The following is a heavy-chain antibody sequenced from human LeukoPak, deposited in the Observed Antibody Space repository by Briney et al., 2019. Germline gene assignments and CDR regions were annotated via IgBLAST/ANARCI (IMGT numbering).Heavy chain of an antibody. Sequence: PSETLSLTCAVYGGSFSGYYWSWIRQPPGKGLEWIGEINHSGSTNYNPSLKSRVTISVGTSKNQFSLKLSSVTAADTAVYYCARGAGTKRYSSGWSFAYWGQGTLVTVSS. CDR3: ARGAGTKRYSSGWSFAY. CDR1: GGSFSGYY. V-gene: IGHV4-34*01. CDR2: INHSGST. D-gene: IGHD6-19*01. J-gene: IGHJ4*02.